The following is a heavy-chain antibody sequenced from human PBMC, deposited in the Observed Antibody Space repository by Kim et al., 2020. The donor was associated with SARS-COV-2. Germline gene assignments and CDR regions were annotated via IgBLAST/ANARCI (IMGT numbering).Heavy chain of an antibody. CDR1: GFTFGDYA. J-gene: IGHJ4*02. V-gene: IGHV3-9*01. D-gene: IGHD3-22*01. CDR2: ISWNSGSI. CDR3: AKDIQYYYDSSGQTGFDY. Sequence: SLRLSCAASGFTFGDYAMHWVRQAPGKGLEWVSGISWNSGSIGYADSVKGRFTISRDNAKNSLYLQMNSLRAEDTALYYCAKDIQYYYDSSGQTGFDYWGQGTLVTVSS.